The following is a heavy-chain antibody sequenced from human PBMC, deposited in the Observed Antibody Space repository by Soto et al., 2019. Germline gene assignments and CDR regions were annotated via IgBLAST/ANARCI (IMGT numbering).Heavy chain of an antibody. CDR2: IIAYNGNT. V-gene: IGHV1-18*01. CDR3: VRYSELLWFGELVSTQNYYYGMDV. J-gene: IGHJ6*02. D-gene: IGHD3-10*01. Sequence: QVQLVQSGAEVKKPGASVKVSCKASGYTFTSYGISWVRQAPGQGLEWMGWIIAYNGNTNYAQKLQGRGTMNTDTSTITAYRELRSLRFDDTAVYYCVRYSELLWFGELVSTQNYYYGMDVWGQGTTVTVSS. CDR1: GYTFTSYG.